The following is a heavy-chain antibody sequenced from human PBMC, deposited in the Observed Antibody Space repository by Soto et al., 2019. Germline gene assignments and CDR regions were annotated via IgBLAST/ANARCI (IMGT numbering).Heavy chain of an antibody. V-gene: IGHV3-30*18. D-gene: IGHD3-3*01. CDR3: AKESYDFWSGPPHVFDY. J-gene: IGHJ4*02. Sequence: GGSLRLSCAASGFTFSSYGMHWVRQAPGKGLEWVAVISYDGSNKYYADSVKGRFTISRDNSKNTLYLQMNSLRAEDTAVYYCAKESYDFWSGPPHVFDYWGQGTLVTVSS. CDR2: ISYDGSNK. CDR1: GFTFSSYG.